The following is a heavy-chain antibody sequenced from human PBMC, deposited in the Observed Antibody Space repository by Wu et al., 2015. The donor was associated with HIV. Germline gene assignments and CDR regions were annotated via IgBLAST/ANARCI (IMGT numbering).Heavy chain of an antibody. J-gene: IGHJ6*02. CDR2: IIPTSGPA. V-gene: IGHV1-69*08. CDR1: GGTFRNHA. D-gene: IGHD1-26*01. Sequence: QLVQSEAEVKKPGSSVKVSCRASGGTFRNHALSWVRQAPGQGLEWMGRIIPTSGPANYAQRFQGRVTITADKPTNTAYMGLSSLRSDDTAVYYCARGSILEMSTASFYYYVMDVWGQGTTVTVSS. CDR3: ARGSILEMSTASFYYYVMDV.